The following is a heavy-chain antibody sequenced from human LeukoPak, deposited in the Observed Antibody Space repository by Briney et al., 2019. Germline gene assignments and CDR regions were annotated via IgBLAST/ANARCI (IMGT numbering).Heavy chain of an antibody. D-gene: IGHD3-22*01. Sequence: GASVKVSCKASGGTFSSYAISWVQQAPGQGLEWMGGIIPIFGTANYAQKFQGRVTITADESTSTAYMELSSLRSEDTAVYYCAGGPYYYDSSGYYSPPLFDYWGQGTLVTVSS. CDR2: IIPIFGTA. V-gene: IGHV1-69*13. CDR1: GGTFSSYA. CDR3: AGGPYYYDSSGYYSPPLFDY. J-gene: IGHJ4*02.